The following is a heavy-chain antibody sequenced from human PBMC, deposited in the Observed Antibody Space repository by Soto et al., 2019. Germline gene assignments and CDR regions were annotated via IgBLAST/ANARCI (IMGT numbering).Heavy chain of an antibody. Sequence: PGGSLRLSCAASGFTFSRFSMHWVRQAPGKGLAWVAVISYDGSNTHYAESVKGRVNISRDDSKNTVYLQMNNLRGEDSSVYYCARDHGMFLSYYYYGMDVWGQVTTVTVSS. V-gene: IGHV3-30-3*01. J-gene: IGHJ6*02. CDR1: GFTFSRFS. D-gene: IGHD3-10*02. CDR3: ARDHGMFLSYYYYGMDV. CDR2: ISYDGSNT.